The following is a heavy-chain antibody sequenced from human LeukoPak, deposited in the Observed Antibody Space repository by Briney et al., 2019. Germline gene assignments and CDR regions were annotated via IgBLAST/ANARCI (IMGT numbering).Heavy chain of an antibody. CDR2: IYTSGST. D-gene: IGHD5-18*01. J-gene: IGHJ4*02. CDR3: ARRGYSYGYRGTFVDY. CDR1: GGSISSYY. V-gene: IGHV4-4*07. Sequence: PSETLSLTCTVSGGSISSYYWSWIRQPAGKGLEWIGRIYTSGSTNYNPSLKSRVTMSVDTSKNQFSLKLSSVTAADTAVYYCARRGYSYGYRGTFVDYWGQGTLVTVSS.